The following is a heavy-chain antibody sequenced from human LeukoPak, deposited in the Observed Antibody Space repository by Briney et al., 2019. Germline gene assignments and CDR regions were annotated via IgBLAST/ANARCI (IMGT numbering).Heavy chain of an antibody. CDR1: GGSFSGYY. CDR3: ARALGAFDI. CDR2: ISQNGDS. J-gene: IGHJ3*02. Sequence: SETLSLTCAVYGGSFSGYYWSWIRQPPGKGLEWIAEISQNGDSNYNMSLKSRVTISLDKSKNQVSLKLNSVTAAGTAVYYCARALGAFDIWGQGTMVTVSS. V-gene: IGHV4-34*01.